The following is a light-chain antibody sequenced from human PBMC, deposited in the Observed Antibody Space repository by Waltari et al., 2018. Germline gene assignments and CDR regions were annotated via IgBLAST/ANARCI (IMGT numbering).Light chain of an antibody. CDR2: DVT. CDR1: SSDVGRYDY. J-gene: IGLJ1*01. CDR3: LSYTPSDTYV. Sequence: SALPQPASVSGSPGQSISISCTGTSSDVGRYDYVSWYQQHPDKAPKLLIYDVTQRPSGISHRFSGSKSGYTASLTISGLQSEDEADYYCLSYTPSDTYVFGSGTRVTVL. V-gene: IGLV2-14*03.